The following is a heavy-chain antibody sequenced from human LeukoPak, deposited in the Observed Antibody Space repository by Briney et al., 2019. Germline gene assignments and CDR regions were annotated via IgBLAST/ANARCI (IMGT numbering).Heavy chain of an antibody. CDR2: IYYSGST. Sequence: SETLSLTCTVSGGSISSGPYYWAWIRQPPGKGLEWIGSIYYSGSTYDNPSLKSRVTISVDTSKDQFSLKLSSVTAADTAVYYCASTRGPYDSSGLMIDPWGQGTLVTVSS. CDR3: ASTRGPYDSSGLMIDP. CDR1: GGSISSGPYY. V-gene: IGHV4-39*01. D-gene: IGHD3-22*01. J-gene: IGHJ5*02.